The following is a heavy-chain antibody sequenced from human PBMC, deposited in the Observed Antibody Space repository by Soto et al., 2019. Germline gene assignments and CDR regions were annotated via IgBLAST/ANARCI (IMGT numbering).Heavy chain of an antibody. D-gene: IGHD6-25*01. Sequence: QVQLVESGGGVVQPGRSLRLSCGVYGFTFSAHGMHWVRQAPGKGLEWVAVIWYDGGTKYHADSVEGRFTISRDNSKNILYLQVEGLGAEETAMYYCGRGGGGGSARYFDYWGQGTPVTVSS. CDR3: GRGGGGGSARYFDY. V-gene: IGHV3-33*01. CDR1: GFTFSAHG. J-gene: IGHJ4*02. CDR2: IWYDGGTK.